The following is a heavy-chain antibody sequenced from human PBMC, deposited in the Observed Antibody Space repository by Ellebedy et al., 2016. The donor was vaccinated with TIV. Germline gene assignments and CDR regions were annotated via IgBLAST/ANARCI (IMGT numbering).Heavy chain of an antibody. CDR3: ARRASYGDYAVQVNPWFDP. J-gene: IGHJ5*02. CDR2: IRQEGDEI. CDR1: GFNFRSYW. Sequence: GESLTISCAASGFNFRSYWMTWVRQAPGKGLEWVAKIRQEGDEIYYVESVKGRFTISRDNAKNSLFLQMNSLRVEDTAVYYCARRASYGDYAVQVNPWFDPWGQGTLVTVSS. D-gene: IGHD4-17*01. V-gene: IGHV3-7*01.